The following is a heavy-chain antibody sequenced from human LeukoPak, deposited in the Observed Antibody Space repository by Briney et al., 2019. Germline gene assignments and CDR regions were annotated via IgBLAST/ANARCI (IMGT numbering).Heavy chain of an antibody. J-gene: IGHJ5*02. V-gene: IGHV4-4*08. D-gene: IGHD5-12*01. CDR3: ARDLGYSGFDWAP. Sequence: SETLSLTCTVSGGTISSYYWSWMRQPPGKRLEWVGSISSSWNTYYNPTVKIRVTISVDTSKNQLSLNLTSVTAADAAVYYCARDLGYSGFDWAPWGQGTLVTVSS. CDR2: ISSSWNT. CDR1: GGTISSYY.